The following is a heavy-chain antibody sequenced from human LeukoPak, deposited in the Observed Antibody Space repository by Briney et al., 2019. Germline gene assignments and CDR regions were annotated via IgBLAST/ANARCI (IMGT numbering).Heavy chain of an antibody. V-gene: IGHV5-51*01. CDR3: ARASRDGYNQNFDH. D-gene: IGHD5-24*01. Sequence: GESLKISCKGSGYSFTRYWIGWVRQMPGRGLEWMGIIYPGGSETRYDPSFQGQVTISADRSTSTAYLQWSSLGASDTAMYYCARASRDGYNQNFDHWGQGTLVTVSS. J-gene: IGHJ4*02. CDR2: IYPGGSET. CDR1: GYSFTRYW.